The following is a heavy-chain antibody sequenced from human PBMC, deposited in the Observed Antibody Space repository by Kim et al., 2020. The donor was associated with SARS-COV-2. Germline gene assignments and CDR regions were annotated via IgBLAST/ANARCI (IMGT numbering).Heavy chain of an antibody. Sequence: YSPSFQGQVTSSADTSISTAYLQWSSLKASDTAMYYCARHDPVADGAFDIWGQGTMVTVSS. V-gene: IGHV5-51*01. J-gene: IGHJ3*02. CDR3: ARHDPVADGAFDI. D-gene: IGHD6-19*01.